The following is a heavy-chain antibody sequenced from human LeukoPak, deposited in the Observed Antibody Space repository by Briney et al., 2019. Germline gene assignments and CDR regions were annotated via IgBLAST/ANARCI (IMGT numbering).Heavy chain of an antibody. CDR1: GFTFSSYA. D-gene: IGHD6-13*01. CDR3: ARDGAAAGTFDY. J-gene: IGHJ4*02. Sequence: PGGSLRLSCAASGFTFSSYAMHWVRQALGKGLEWVAVISYDGSNKYYADSVKGRFTISRDNSKNTLYLQMNSLRAEDTAVYYCARDGAAAGTFDYWGQGTLVTVSS. CDR2: ISYDGSNK. V-gene: IGHV3-30-3*01.